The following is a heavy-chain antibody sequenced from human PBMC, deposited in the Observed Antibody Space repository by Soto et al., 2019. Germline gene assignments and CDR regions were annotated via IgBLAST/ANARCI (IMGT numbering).Heavy chain of an antibody. CDR3: VRVHSGTYTFDY. Sequence: GGSLRLSGVASGFSFGDHYIDWVRQAPGKGLEWVGRTRNKAHSYTTEYAASVKGRFTISRDNSKNSLYLQMNSLRTEDTAVYYCVRVHSGTYTFDYCGQGTLVTVSS. D-gene: IGHD1-26*01. J-gene: IGHJ4*02. CDR2: TRNKAHSYTT. V-gene: IGHV3-72*01. CDR1: GFSFGDHY.